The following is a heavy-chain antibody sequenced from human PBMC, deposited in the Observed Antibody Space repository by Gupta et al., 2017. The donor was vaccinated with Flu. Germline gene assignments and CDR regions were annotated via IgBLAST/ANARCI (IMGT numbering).Heavy chain of an antibody. CDR2: ITASGAAT. D-gene: IGHD2-21*01. J-gene: IGHJ6*02. Sequence: SYAMSWVRQAPGKGLEWVSLITASGAATYYAESVEGRFTISRDNSKNTLYLQMNRLTAEDTAVYYCAKGDDLNYYYHGLDVWGQGTPVTVSS. CDR1: SYA. V-gene: IGHV3-23*01. CDR3: AKGDDLNYYYHGLDV.